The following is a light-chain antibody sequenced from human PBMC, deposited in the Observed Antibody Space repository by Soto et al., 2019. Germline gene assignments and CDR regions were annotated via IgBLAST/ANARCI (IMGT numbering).Light chain of an antibody. Sequence: EIVLTQSPGTLSLSPGERATLSCRTSQSVSSSYLAWYQQKHGQAPRLLIYDASNRATGIPARFSGSGSGTDLTITISSLEPEDFEVDYCQQRSNWPITFGQGTRLEIK. CDR3: QQRSNWPIT. J-gene: IGKJ5*01. CDR2: DAS. CDR1: QSVSSSY. V-gene: IGKV3D-20*02.